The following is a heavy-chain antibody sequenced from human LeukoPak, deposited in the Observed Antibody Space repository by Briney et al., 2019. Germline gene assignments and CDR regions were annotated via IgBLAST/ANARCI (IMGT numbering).Heavy chain of an antibody. CDR3: AASYDSSGYAFDI. CDR2: IVVGSGNT. V-gene: IGHV1-58*02. J-gene: IGHJ3*02. D-gene: IGHD3-22*01. CDR1: GFTFTSTG. Sequence: GASVKVSCKASGFTFTSTGMQWVRQARGQRLEWIGWIVVGSGNTNYAQKFQERVTITRDMSTSTAYMELSSLRSEDTAVYYCAASYDSSGYAFDIWGQGTMVTVSS.